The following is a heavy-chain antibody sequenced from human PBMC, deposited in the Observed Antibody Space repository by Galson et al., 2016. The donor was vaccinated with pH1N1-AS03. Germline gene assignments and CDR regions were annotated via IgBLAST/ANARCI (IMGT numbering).Heavy chain of an antibody. Sequence: ETLSLTCTVFGGSITTTNYYWGWIRQTPGEGLEWIANIYYTGRTQYNPSLKSRATTSADTSKNQFSLKLRSVTAADTAVYYCAKTVFTDAFDIWSPGTRVTVSS. V-gene: IGHV4-39*01. CDR1: GGSITTTNYY. D-gene: IGHD4-11*01. CDR3: AKTVFTDAFDI. CDR2: IYYTGRT. J-gene: IGHJ3*02.